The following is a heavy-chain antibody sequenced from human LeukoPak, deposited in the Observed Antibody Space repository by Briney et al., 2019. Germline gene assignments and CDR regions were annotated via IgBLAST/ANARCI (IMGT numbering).Heavy chain of an antibody. CDR3: ARGNCSRRGFDY. D-gene: IGHD2-21*01. V-gene: IGHV3-7*04. Sequence: GGSLRLSCAASGFTFSGYWMSWVRQAPGKGLEWVANIKQDGSEKYYVDSVKGRFTISRDNAKNSLYLQMNSLRAEDTAVYYCARGNCSRRGFDYWGQGTLVTVSS. J-gene: IGHJ4*02. CDR2: IKQDGSEK. CDR1: GFTFSGYW.